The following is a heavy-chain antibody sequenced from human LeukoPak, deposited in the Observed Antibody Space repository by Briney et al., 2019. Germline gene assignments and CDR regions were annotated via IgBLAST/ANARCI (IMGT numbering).Heavy chain of an antibody. CDR1: GYTFTGYY. J-gene: IGHJ4*02. CDR2: INPNTGDT. V-gene: IGHV1-2*02. CDR3: ARQSLRNFDY. Sequence: ASVKVSCKASGYTFTGYYIHYVRQALGQGLEWTGWINPNTGDTKYAQKFQGRVTMTRDTSISTAYMELSRLRSDDTTVYYCARQSLRNFDYWGQGTLVTVSS. D-gene: IGHD5/OR15-5a*01.